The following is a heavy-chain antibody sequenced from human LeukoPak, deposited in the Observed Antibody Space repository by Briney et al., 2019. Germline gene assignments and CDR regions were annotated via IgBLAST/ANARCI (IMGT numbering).Heavy chain of an antibody. V-gene: IGHV1-8*01. D-gene: IGHD2-8*02. CDR2: MNPNSGNT. CDR1: GYTFTTFD. CDR3: AREVTLVGYWYFDL. Sequence: ASVKVSCKASGYTFTTFDINWVRQATGQGLEWMGSMNPNSGNTGHAQKFQGRVTMTRDTSISTAYMELSSLKSEDTAVYYCAREVTLVGYWYFDLWGRGTLVTVSS. J-gene: IGHJ2*01.